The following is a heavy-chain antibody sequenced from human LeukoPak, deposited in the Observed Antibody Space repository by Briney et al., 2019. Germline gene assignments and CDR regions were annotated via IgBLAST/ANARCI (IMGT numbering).Heavy chain of an antibody. CDR1: GGSISSGGYY. D-gene: IGHD2-15*01. CDR3: AGDCSGGSCYDY. V-gene: IGHV4-31*03. CDR2: IYYSGST. J-gene: IGHJ4*02. Sequence: SETLSLTCTVSGGSISSGGYYWSWIRQHPGKGLEWIGYIYYSGSTYYNPSLKSRVTISVDTSKNQFSLKLSSVTAADTAVYYCAGDCSGGSCYDYWGQGTLVTVSS.